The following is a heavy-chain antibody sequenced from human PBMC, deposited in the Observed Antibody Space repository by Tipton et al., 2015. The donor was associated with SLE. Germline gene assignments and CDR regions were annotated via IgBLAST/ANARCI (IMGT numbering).Heavy chain of an antibody. CDR2: IRYHGSDT. CDR1: GFIFSSYG. D-gene: IGHD2-15*01. CDR3: AKDWRWQQPHYGMNV. J-gene: IGHJ6*02. V-gene: IGHV3-30*02. Sequence: GSLRLSCMASGFIFSSYGMHWVRQAPGKGLEWVAFIRYHGSDTLYANSVKGRFTISRDNSHNTMYLQMNSLRLEDTALYYCAKDWRWQQPHYGMNVWGPGTSVTVSS.